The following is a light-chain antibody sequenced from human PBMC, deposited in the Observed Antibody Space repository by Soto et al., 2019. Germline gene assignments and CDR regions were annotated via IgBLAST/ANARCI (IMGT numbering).Light chain of an antibody. Sequence: QSALTQPHSVSGSPGQSVAISCSGTSSDVGGYNYVSWYQQHPGKAPKLIIFDVNKRPSGVPDRFSGYKSGNTASLTISGLQAEDEADYYCCSYGGSFYVVGTGTKVTVL. CDR2: DVN. V-gene: IGLV2-11*01. J-gene: IGLJ1*01. CDR1: SSDVGGYNY. CDR3: CSYGGSFYV.